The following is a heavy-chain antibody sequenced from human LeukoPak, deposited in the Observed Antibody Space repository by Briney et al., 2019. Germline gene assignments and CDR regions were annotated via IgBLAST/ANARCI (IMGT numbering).Heavy chain of an antibody. CDR3: ARSMVRGVNDY. J-gene: IGHJ4*02. CDR1: GYTFTDYY. V-gene: IGHV1-2*06. D-gene: IGHD3-10*01. CDR2: INPNSGGT. Sequence: ASVKVSCKASGYTFTDYYIHWVRQAPGQGLEWMGRINPNSGGTNYAQKFQGRVTMTRDTSISTAYMELSRLRSDDTAVYYCARSMVRGVNDYWGQGTLVTVSS.